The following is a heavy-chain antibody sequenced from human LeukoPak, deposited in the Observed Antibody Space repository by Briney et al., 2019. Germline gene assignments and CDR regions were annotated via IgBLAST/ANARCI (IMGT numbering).Heavy chain of an antibody. CDR3: ARFSSGCSTASCYLDY. D-gene: IGHD2-2*01. V-gene: IGHV4-59*11. CDR1: GGSITDHY. Sequence: RASETLSLTCTVSGGSITDHYWSWTRQPPGKGLELTGHIHSTGNTFYKPSLKSRITISLDTSRNQFSLRLSSVTAADTAVYYCARFSSGCSTASCYLDYWGQGTLVTVSS. J-gene: IGHJ4*02. CDR2: IHSTGNT.